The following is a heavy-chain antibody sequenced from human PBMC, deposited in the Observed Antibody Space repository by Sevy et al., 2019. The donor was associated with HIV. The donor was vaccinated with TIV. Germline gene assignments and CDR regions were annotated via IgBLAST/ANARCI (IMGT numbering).Heavy chain of an antibody. Sequence: ASVKVSCKVSGYTLTQLSMHWVRQAPGKGLEWMGSFDPEVGETIYAQKFQGRVTMTEDTSTDTAYMELSSLKSEDTAVFYCAITKHYYDSSGYPFDYWGEGTLVTVSS. CDR2: FDPEVGET. CDR1: GYTLTQLS. V-gene: IGHV1-24*01. CDR3: AITKHYYDSSGYPFDY. D-gene: IGHD3-22*01. J-gene: IGHJ4*02.